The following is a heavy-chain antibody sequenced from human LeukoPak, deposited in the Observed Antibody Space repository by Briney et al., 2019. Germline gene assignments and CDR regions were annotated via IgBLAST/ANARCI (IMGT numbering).Heavy chain of an antibody. CDR3: VRLRRNSDRSGYYYYYDY. Sequence: GGSLRLSCAAYGYTFSDLSVNWVGQAPGEGLEWVSSISVRSNYRYYADSVRGRFTISRDDARDSLFLQMNSLRAEDTAVYFCVRLRRNSDRSGYYYYYDYWGQGTLVTVSS. CDR2: ISVRSNYR. J-gene: IGHJ4*02. D-gene: IGHD3-22*01. CDR1: GYTFSDLS. V-gene: IGHV3-21*01.